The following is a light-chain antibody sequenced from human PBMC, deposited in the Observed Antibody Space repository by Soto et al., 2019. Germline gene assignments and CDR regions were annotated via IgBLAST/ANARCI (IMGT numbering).Light chain of an antibody. Sequence: QSALTQPRSVSGSPGQSVTISCTGTNSDVGGYNYVSWYQQHPGKAPKLMIYDVSKRPSGVPDRFSGSKSGKTASLTISGLQAEDEADYYCCSYAGSYTLLFGGGTKLTVL. V-gene: IGLV2-11*01. J-gene: IGLJ2*01. CDR1: NSDVGGYNY. CDR2: DVS. CDR3: CSYAGSYTLL.